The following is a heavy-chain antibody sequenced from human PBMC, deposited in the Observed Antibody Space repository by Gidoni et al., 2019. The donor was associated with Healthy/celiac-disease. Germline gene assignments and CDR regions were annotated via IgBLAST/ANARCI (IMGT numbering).Heavy chain of an antibody. CDR3: AKDHYDRNAFDI. V-gene: IGHV3-23*04. D-gene: IGHD5-12*01. J-gene: IGHJ3*02. CDR1: VVTFSSYA. Sequence: VALVESGRGLVQPGGSVSLSCAASVVTFSSYAMSWVRQAPGKGLEWVSAISGSGGSTYYADSVKGRFTISRDNSKNTLYLQMNSLRAEDTAVYYCAKDHYDRNAFDIWGQGTMVTVSS. CDR2: ISGSGGST.